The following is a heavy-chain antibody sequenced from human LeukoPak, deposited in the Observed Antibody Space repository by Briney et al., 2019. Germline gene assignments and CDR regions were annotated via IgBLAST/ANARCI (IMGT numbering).Heavy chain of an antibody. CDR1: GDSITSFY. CDR2: FYYSRGT. CDR3: ARGRYYGSGSYGLYYYYGMDV. V-gene: IGHV4-59*01. D-gene: IGHD3-10*01. J-gene: IGHJ6*02. Sequence: PSETLSLTCTVSGDSITSFYWSWIRQSPGKGLEWIGYFYYSRGTTYNPSLRSRATISADTSQNQFSLKLRSVTAADTAVYYCARGRYYGSGSYGLYYYYGMDVWGQGTTVTVSS.